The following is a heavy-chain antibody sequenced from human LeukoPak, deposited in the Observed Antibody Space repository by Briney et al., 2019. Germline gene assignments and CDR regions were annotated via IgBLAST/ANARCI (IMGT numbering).Heavy chain of an antibody. D-gene: IGHD3-22*01. Sequence: GGSLRLSCAASGFTFNSYWMHWVRQAPGKGLVWVSRINSDGSSTSYADSVKGRFTISRDNAKNTLYLQMNRLRAEDTALYYCAREAGYYDSSGYLSEFDIWGQGTMVTVSS. J-gene: IGHJ3*02. V-gene: IGHV3-74*01. CDR1: GFTFNSYW. CDR3: AREAGYYDSSGYLSEFDI. CDR2: INSDGSST.